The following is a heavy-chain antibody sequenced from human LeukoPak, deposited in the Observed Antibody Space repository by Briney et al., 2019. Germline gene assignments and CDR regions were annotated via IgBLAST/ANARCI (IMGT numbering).Heavy chain of an antibody. CDR1: GYTFTGYY. V-gene: IGHV1-2*02. CDR3: ARDRDDWSFLIDY. J-gene: IGHJ4*02. Sequence: VASVKVSCKASGYTFTGYYMHWVRQAPGQGREWMGWINPNSGGTNYAQKFQGRVTMTRDTSISTAYMELSRLRSDDTAVYYCARDRDDWSFLIDYWGQGTLVTVSS. CDR2: INPNSGGT. D-gene: IGHD3-3*01.